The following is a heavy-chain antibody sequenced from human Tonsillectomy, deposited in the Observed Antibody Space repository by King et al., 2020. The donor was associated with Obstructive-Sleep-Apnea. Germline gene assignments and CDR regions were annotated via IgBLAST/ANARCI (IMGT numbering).Heavy chain of an antibody. Sequence: QLQESGPGLVKPSETLSLTCTVSGYSISSGYYWGWIRQPPGKGLEWIGSIYHSGSTYYNPSLKSRVTMSVDTSKNQFSLKLSSVTAADTAVYYCARDSSTMVRGVINAFDIWGQGTMVTVSS. D-gene: IGHD3-10*01. CDR3: ARDSSTMVRGVINAFDI. CDR1: GYSISSGYY. CDR2: IYHSGST. J-gene: IGHJ3*02. V-gene: IGHV4-38-2*02.